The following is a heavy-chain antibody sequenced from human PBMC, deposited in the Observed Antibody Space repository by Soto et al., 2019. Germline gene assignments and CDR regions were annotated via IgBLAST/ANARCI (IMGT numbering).Heavy chain of an antibody. J-gene: IGHJ3*02. CDR1: GFTFSSYL. D-gene: IGHD2-15*01. V-gene: IGHV3-7*01. Sequence: SGGSLRLSCAASGFTFSSYLMSWVRQAPGKGLEWVANIKQDGSEKYYVDSVKGRFTISRDNAKNSLYLQMNSLRAEDTAVYYCARSPTVVAATYFFPRLDAFDIWGQGTMVTVSS. CDR2: IKQDGSEK. CDR3: ARSPTVVAATYFFPRLDAFDI.